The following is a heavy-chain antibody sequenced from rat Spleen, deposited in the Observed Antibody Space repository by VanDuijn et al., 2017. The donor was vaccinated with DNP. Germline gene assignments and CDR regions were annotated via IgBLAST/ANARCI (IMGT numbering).Heavy chain of an antibody. CDR2: INSAGNT. CDR3: ARSEAAISTFAY. CDR1: GYSITSSYR. Sequence: EVQLQESGPGLVKPSQSLSLTCSFTGYSITSSYRWNWIRKFPGNKLEWMGSINSAGNTNYNPSLKSRISITRDTSKNQFFLQVNSVTTEDTATYYCARSEAAISTFAYWGQGTLVTVSS. D-gene: IGHD1-2*01. J-gene: IGHJ3*01. V-gene: IGHV3-3*01.